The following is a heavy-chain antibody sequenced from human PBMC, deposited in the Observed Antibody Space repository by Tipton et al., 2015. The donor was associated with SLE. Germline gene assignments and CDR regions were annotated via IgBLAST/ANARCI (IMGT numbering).Heavy chain of an antibody. CDR3: ARAGGGDSNWFDP. V-gene: IGHV4-59*12. CDR1: GGSIRSYY. CDR2: MYYSGIT. Sequence: TLSLTCSVSGGSIRSYYWSWIRQTPGKGLEWIGYMYYSGITNYNPSLYGRATISVDTSKNQFSLKLSSVTAADTAVYYCARAGGGDSNWFDPWGQGTLVTVSS. J-gene: IGHJ5*02. D-gene: IGHD2-21*01.